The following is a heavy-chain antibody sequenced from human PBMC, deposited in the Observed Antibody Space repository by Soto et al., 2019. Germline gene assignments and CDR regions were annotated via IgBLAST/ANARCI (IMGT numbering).Heavy chain of an antibody. V-gene: IGHV1-2*02. CDR3: GRGRSGQIVVFY. J-gene: IGHJ4*02. CDR1: GYTFTGHY. Sequence: ASVKFSCKASGYTFTGHYIHWVRQAPEQGPEWMGEIGPESGATRFAQKFQGRVTMTRDMSITTVYMELNNLSPDDTAVYYCGRGRSGQIVVFYWGQGTPVTVSS. CDR2: IGPESGAT. D-gene: IGHD5-12*01.